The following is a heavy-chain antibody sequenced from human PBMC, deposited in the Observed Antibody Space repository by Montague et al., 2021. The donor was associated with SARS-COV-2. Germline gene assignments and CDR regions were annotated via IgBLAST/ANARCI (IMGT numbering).Heavy chain of an antibody. D-gene: IGHD6-13*01. J-gene: IGHJ5*02. CDR2: IYYSGST. V-gene: IGHV4-39*01. CDR1: GGSISSSSYC. Sequence: SETLSLTCTVSGGSISSSSYCWGWIRQPPGKGLEWIGSIYYSGSTYYNPSLKSRVTISVDTSKNQFSLKLSSVTAADTAVYYCARKEMKYSSIWSTGGNWFDPWGQGTLVTVSS. CDR3: ARKEMKYSSIWSTGGNWFDP.